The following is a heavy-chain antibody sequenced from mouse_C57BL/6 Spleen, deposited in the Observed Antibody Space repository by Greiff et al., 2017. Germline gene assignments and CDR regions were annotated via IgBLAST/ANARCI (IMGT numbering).Heavy chain of an antibody. Sequence: DVQLQESGPELVKPGASVKMSCKASGYTFTDYNMHWVKQSHGKSLEWIGYINPNNGGTSYNQKFKGKATLTVNKSSSTAYMELRSLTSEDSAVYYCARKGYSNYVRFAYWGQGTLVTVSA. CDR2: INPNNGGT. V-gene: IGHV1-22*01. J-gene: IGHJ3*01. D-gene: IGHD2-5*01. CDR1: GYTFTDYN. CDR3: ARKGYSNYVRFAY.